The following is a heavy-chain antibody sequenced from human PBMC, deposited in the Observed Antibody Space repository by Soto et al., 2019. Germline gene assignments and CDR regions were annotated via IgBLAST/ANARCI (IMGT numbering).Heavy chain of an antibody. J-gene: IGHJ3*02. Sequence: GGSLRLSCAASGFTFSDHYMDWVRQAPGKGLEWVGRTRNKANSYTTEYAASVKGRFTISRDDSKNSLYLQMNSLKTEDTAVYYCARASYYGSGSYYNDAFDIWGQGTMVTVS. CDR3: ARASYYGSGSYYNDAFDI. D-gene: IGHD3-10*01. V-gene: IGHV3-72*01. CDR2: TRNKANSYTT. CDR1: GFTFSDHY.